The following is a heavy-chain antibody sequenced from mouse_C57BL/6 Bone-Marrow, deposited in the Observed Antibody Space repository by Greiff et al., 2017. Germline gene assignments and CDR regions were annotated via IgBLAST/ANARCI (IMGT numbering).Heavy chain of an antibody. J-gene: IGHJ2*01. CDR1: GYAFSSSW. CDR3: ARLRKGY. CDR2: IYPGDGDT. Sequence: QVQLQQSGPELVKPGASVKISCKASGYAFSSSWMNWVKQRPGKGLEWIGRIYPGDGDTNYNGKFKGKATLTADKSSSTAYMQLSSLTSDDSAVYFCARLRKGYWGQGTTLTVSS. V-gene: IGHV1-82*01.